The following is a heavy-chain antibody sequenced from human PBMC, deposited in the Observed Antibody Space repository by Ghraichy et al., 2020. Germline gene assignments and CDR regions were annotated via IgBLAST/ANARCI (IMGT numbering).Heavy chain of an antibody. D-gene: IGHD5-12*01. CDR1: GFTFSADW. V-gene: IGHV3-7*01. Sequence: GGSLRLSCAASGFTFSADWMSWVRQAPGKGLEWVANINQDGSEKYYVGSEKGRFTISRDNAKNSLYLQMSSLTAEDTAVYYCAYGGYSLDYWGQGTLVTVSS. J-gene: IGHJ4*02. CDR2: INQDGSEK. CDR3: AYGGYSLDY.